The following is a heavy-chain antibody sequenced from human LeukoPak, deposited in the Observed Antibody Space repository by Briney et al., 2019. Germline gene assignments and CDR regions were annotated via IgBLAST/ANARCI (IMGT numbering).Heavy chain of an antibody. V-gene: IGHV3-74*01. Sequence: GGSLRLSCAASGLGFSVYWMHWVRQAPGKGLVWVAHINEDGTSASHADSVKGRFTISRDNAKNTLYLQMNSLTVEDTAVYYCARVPTNSYGFGQWGQGSLVTVSS. CDR3: ARVPTNSYGFGQ. D-gene: IGHD5-18*01. J-gene: IGHJ4*02. CDR2: INEDGTSA. CDR1: GLGFSVYW.